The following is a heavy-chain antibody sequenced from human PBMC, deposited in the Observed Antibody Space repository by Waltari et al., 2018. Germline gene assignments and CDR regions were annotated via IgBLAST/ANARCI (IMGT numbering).Heavy chain of an antibody. CDR3: ARDLIAAGPKLDS. CDR1: GFSFCHYD. D-gene: IGHD6-13*01. CDR2: ISGNGGSI. Sequence: EAQLLESGGGLVQPGGSLRVSGAASGFSFCHYDRSWVLQARGKGLEWIALISGNGGSIYYADSVKGRFTISRDNSKNTLYLQMNSLRADDTAVYYCARDLIAAGPKLDSWGQGTLVTVSS. V-gene: IGHV3-23*01. J-gene: IGHJ4*02.